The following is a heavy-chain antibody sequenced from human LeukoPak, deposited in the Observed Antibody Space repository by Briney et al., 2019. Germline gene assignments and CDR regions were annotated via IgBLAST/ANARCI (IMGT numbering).Heavy chain of an antibody. Sequence: PSETLSLTCTVSGDSINAYYWGWIRQPPGKGLEWIGYIYFSGTTRYNPSLESRVTISVDTSKNQFSLKLSSVTAADTAVYYCARRRAEGGSNGHYNWFDPWGQGILVTVSS. V-gene: IGHV4-59*08. D-gene: IGHD6-13*01. CDR1: GDSINAYY. CDR3: ARRRAEGGSNGHYNWFDP. J-gene: IGHJ5*02. CDR2: IYFSGTT.